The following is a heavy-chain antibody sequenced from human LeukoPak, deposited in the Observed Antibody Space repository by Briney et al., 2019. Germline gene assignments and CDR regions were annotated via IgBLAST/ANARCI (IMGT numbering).Heavy chain of an antibody. CDR2: IYSGGST. CDR1: GFTVSSNS. Sequence: GGSLRLSCAVSGFTVSSNSMSWVRQAPGKGLEWVSLIYSGGSTYYTDSVKGRFTISRDNSKSTLFLQMNSLRAEDTAVYYCARADTGFDQWGQGTLVPVSS. D-gene: IGHD5-12*01. V-gene: IGHV3-53*01. J-gene: IGHJ4*02. CDR3: ARADTGFDQ.